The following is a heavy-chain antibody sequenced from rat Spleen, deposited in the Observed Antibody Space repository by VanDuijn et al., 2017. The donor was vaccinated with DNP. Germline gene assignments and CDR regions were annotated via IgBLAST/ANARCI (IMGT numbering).Heavy chain of an antibody. CDR2: INYDGSNT. CDR3: ARHGYGSYGWFAY. CDR1: GFTFSDHN. J-gene: IGHJ3*01. D-gene: IGHD1-3*01. V-gene: IGHV5-7*01. Sequence: EVQLVESGGGPVQPGRSLKLSCAASGFTFSDHNMAWVRQAPKKGLEWVATINYDGSNTYYRDSVKGRFTISRDNAKSTLYLQMDSLRSEDTATYYCARHGYGSYGWFAYWGQGTLVTVSS.